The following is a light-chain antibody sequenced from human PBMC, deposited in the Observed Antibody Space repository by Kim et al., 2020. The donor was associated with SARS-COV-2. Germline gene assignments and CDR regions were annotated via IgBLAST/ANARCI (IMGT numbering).Light chain of an antibody. CDR1: EYKIGSNT. J-gene: IGLJ2*01. Sequence: GPRVTHTGYGSEYKIGSNTVKSYKHISPTTPKRVIYSNDQRPSGVAYRYSGYKSGTSASLAIRGLQSDEEADDYCDAWDDNVNGPVFGGGTQLTVL. CDR2: SND. CDR3: DAWDDNVNGPV. V-gene: IGLV1-44*01.